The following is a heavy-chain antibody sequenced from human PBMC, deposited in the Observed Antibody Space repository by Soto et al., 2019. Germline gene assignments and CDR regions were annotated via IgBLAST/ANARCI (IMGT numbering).Heavy chain of an antibody. CDR1: GGSISSSSYY. CDR2: IYYSGST. Sequence: PSETLSLTCTVSGGSISSSSYYWGWIRQPPGKGLEWIGSIYYSGSTYYNPSLKSRVTISVDTSKNQFSLKLSSVTAADTAVYYCARQTVIPSSSWYSIAPRLYYYYAMDVWGQGTTVNLSS. J-gene: IGHJ6*02. CDR3: ARQTVIPSSSWYSIAPRLYYYYAMDV. V-gene: IGHV4-39*01. D-gene: IGHD6-13*01.